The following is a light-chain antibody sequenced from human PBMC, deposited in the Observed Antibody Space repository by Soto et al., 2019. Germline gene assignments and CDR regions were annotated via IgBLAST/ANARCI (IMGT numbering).Light chain of an antibody. Sequence: EIVLTQSPGTLSLSPGDRATLSCGASQSVNNNYLAWYQHKPGQAPRLLIYGASSRATGIPDRFSGSGSGTDFSLTIRRLEPDDFAVYYCQQYDTSLPYTFGGGTKVEIK. CDR3: QQYDTSLPYT. V-gene: IGKV3-20*01. CDR1: QSVNNNY. J-gene: IGKJ4*01. CDR2: GAS.